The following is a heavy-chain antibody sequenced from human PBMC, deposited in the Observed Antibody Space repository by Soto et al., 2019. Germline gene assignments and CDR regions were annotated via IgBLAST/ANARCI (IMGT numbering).Heavy chain of an antibody. CDR1: GFTFSRYA. V-gene: IGHV3-64D*06. CDR2: IRSNGGST. D-gene: IGHD1-26*01. Sequence: QPGGSLRLSCSASGFTFSRYAMHWVRQAPGKGLEYVSAIRSNGGSTYYADSVKGRFTISRDNSKHTLYLQMSSLRAEDSAVYYCAKLPWEVAPSWGQGTLVTVSS. CDR3: AKLPWEVAPS. J-gene: IGHJ5*02.